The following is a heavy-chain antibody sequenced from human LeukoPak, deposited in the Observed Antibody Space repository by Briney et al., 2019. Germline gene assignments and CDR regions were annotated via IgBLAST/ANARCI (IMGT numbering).Heavy chain of an antibody. J-gene: IGHJ4*02. CDR2: ISAYNGNT. Sequence: ASVRVSCKASGYTFTSYGISWVRQAPGQGLEWMGWISAYNGNTNYAQKLQGRVTMTTDTSTSTAYMELRSLRSDDTAVYYCXRXGPXLWLQVVIDYWGQGTLVTVSS. V-gene: IGHV1-18*01. CDR1: GYTFTSYG. D-gene: IGHD5-18*01. CDR3: XRXGPXLWLQVVIDY.